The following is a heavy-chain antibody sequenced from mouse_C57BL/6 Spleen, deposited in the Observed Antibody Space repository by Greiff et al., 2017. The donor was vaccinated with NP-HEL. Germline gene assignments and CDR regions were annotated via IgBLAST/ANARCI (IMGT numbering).Heavy chain of an antibody. V-gene: IGHV1-64*01. CDR2: IHPNSGST. CDR1: GYTFTSYW. J-gene: IGHJ2*01. CDR3: ARLLTGNDFDY. Sequence: QVQLQQSGAELVKPGASVKLSCKASGYTFTSYWMHWVKQRPGQGLEWIGMIHPNSGSTNYNEKFKSKATLTVDKSSSTAYMQLSSLTSEDSAVYYCARLLTGNDFDYWGQGTTLTVSS. D-gene: IGHD4-1*01.